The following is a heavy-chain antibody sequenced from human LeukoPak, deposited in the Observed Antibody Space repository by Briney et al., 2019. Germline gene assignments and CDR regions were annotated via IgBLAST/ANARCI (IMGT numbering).Heavy chain of an antibody. D-gene: IGHD4-11*01. CDR1: GGSISSHY. Sequence: SETLSLTCTVSGGSISSHYWSWIRQPPGKGLEWSGYIYYSGSTNYNPSLKSRVTISVDTSKNQFSLKLSSVTAADTAVYYCARGETTVTTRWFDPWGQGTLVTVSS. CDR3: ARGETTVTTRWFDP. J-gene: IGHJ5*02. V-gene: IGHV4-59*11. CDR2: IYYSGST.